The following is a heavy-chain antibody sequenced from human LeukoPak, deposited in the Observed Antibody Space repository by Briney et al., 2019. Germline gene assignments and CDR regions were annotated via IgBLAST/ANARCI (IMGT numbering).Heavy chain of an antibody. CDR1: GYTFTSYD. Sequence: ASVKVSCKASGYTFTSYDINWVRQATGQGLEWMGWMNPNSGNTGYAQKFQGRVTMTRNTSISTAYMELSSLRSEDTAVYYCARGGRYYYDSSGYAAQDLDAFDIWGQGTMVTVSS. V-gene: IGHV1-8*01. J-gene: IGHJ3*02. CDR2: MNPNSGNT. D-gene: IGHD3-22*01. CDR3: ARGGRYYYDSSGYAAQDLDAFDI.